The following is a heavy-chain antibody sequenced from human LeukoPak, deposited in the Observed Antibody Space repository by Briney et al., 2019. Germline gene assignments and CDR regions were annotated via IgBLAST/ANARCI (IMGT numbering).Heavy chain of an antibody. J-gene: IGHJ5*02. V-gene: IGHV3-30*18. D-gene: IGHD3-10*01. CDR2: ISYDGSNK. Sequence: GGSLRLSCAASRFTFSSYGMHWVRQAPGKGLEWVAVISYDGSNKYYADSVKGRFTISRDNSKNTLYLQMNSLRAEDTAVYYCAKRYGSGSYQNWFDPWGQGTLVTVSS. CDR3: AKRYGSGSYQNWFDP. CDR1: RFTFSSYG.